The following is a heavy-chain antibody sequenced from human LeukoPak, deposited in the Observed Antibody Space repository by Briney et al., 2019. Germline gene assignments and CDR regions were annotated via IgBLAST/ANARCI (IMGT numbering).Heavy chain of an antibody. CDR1: GGSFSGYY. J-gene: IGHJ4*02. Sequence: SETLSLTCAVYGGSFSGYYWSWIRQPPGKGLEWIGEINHSGSTNYNPSLESRVTISVDTSKNQFSLKLSSVTAADTAVYYCAREGWGGSYYTFFDYWGQGTLVTVSS. CDR3: AREGWGGSYYTFFDY. D-gene: IGHD1-26*01. CDR2: INHSGST. V-gene: IGHV4-34*01.